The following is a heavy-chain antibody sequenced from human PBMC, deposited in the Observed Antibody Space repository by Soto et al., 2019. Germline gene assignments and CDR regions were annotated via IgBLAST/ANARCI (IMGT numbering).Heavy chain of an antibody. CDR1: GFTFTSYS. CDR2: ISLGSI. J-gene: IGHJ3*02. Sequence: GGSLRLSCAASGFTFTSYSLNWVRQAPGKGLEWISYISLGSIYYADSVKGRFTISRDNAKSSLSLQMNSLRDEDTAVYFCVRDSRFAFDIWGQGTMVTVSS. D-gene: IGHD3-3*01. V-gene: IGHV3-48*02. CDR3: VRDSRFAFDI.